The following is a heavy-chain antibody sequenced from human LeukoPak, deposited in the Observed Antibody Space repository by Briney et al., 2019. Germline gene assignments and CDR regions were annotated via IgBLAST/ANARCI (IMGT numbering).Heavy chain of an antibody. J-gene: IGHJ6*02. V-gene: IGHV3-53*01. CDR3: ARDRPRAV. CDR2: IYSGGTT. CDR1: GFSVGSNY. Sequence: PGGSLRLSCAASGFSVGSNYMSWVRQAPGKGLEWVSVIYSGGTTYYADSVKGRFTISRDNYKNTLYLQMNSLRAEDTAVYYCARDRPRAVWGQGTTVTVSS.